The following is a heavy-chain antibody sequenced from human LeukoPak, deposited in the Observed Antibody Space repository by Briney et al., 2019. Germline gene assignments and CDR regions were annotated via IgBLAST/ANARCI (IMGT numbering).Heavy chain of an antibody. CDR2: INHSGST. D-gene: IGHD2-2*01. CDR3: AREEDIVVIPAAPGATYFDY. V-gene: IGHV4-34*01. CDR1: GGSFSGYY. Sequence: SETLSLTCAVYGGSFSGYYWSWIRQPPGKGLGWIGEINHSGSTNYNPSLKSRVTISVDTSKNQFSLKLSSVTAADTAVYYCAREEDIVVIPAAPGATYFDYWGQGTLVTVSS. J-gene: IGHJ4*02.